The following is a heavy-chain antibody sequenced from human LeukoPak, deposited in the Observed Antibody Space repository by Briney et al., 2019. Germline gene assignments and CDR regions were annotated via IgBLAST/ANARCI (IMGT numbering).Heavy chain of an antibody. CDR1: GFTFSKHR. D-gene: IGHD3-9*01. Sequence: GGSLRLSCVASGFTFSKHRMSWVRQAPGNGLELVSAINERGDITKYADSVMRRFTISRDNSKNTLYLQMNSLRAEDTAVYYCARGDDISPGRVLEYWGRGTLVTVSS. J-gene: IGHJ4*02. CDR3: ARGDDISPGRVLEY. CDR2: INERGDIT. V-gene: IGHV3-23*01.